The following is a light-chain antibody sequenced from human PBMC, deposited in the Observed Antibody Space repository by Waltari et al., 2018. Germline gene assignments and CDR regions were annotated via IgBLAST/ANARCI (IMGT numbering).Light chain of an antibody. J-gene: IGLJ3*02. CDR2: DVS. CDR3: CSYAGTYTWV. CDR1: SSDVGTYPH. Sequence: QSALTQPRSVSGSPGQSVTISCTGTSSDVGTYPHVAWYQQHPGKAPKLIISDVSKRPSGVPVRFSGSKSGTTASLAISGLQAEDEADYYCCSYAGTYTWVFGGGTKVTVL. V-gene: IGLV2-11*01.